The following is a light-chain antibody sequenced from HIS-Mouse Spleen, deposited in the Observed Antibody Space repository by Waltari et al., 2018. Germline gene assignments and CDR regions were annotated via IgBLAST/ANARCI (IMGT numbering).Light chain of an antibody. Sequence: DIQFTQSPSFLSASVGDRVTITCRTSQGISSYLAWYQQQPGKAPKLLIYAASTLQSGVPSRFSGSGSGTEFTLTLSSLQPEDFATYYCQQLNSYPPTFGQGTKVEIK. CDR1: QGISSY. J-gene: IGKJ1*01. CDR3: QQLNSYPPT. CDR2: AAS. V-gene: IGKV1-9*01.